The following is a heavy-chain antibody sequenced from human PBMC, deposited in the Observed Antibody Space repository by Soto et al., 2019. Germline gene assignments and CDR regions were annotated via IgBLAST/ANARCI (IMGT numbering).Heavy chain of an antibody. V-gene: IGHV1-24*01. J-gene: IGHJ4*02. CDR2: FDPEDGET. Sequence: VASVKVSCKVSGYTLTELSMHWVRQAPGKGLEWMGGFDPEDGETIYAQKFQGRVTMTEDTSTDTAYMELSSLRSEDTAVYYCATDPEAAGIFDYWGQGTMGTVSS. D-gene: IGHD6-13*01. CDR1: GYTLTELS. CDR3: ATDPEAAGIFDY.